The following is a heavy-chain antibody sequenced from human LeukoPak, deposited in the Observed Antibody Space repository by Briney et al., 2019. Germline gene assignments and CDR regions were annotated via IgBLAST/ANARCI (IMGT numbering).Heavy chain of an antibody. V-gene: IGHV4-39*01. Sequence: PSETLSLTCTVSGGSISSSSYYWGWIRQPPGKGLEWIGSIYYSGSTYYNPSLKSRVTISVDTSKNQFSLKLSSVTAADTAVYYCARLGSSWYRDFDYWGQGTLVTVSS. J-gene: IGHJ4*02. CDR2: IYYSGST. CDR1: GGSISSSSYY. CDR3: ARLGSSWYRDFDY. D-gene: IGHD6-13*01.